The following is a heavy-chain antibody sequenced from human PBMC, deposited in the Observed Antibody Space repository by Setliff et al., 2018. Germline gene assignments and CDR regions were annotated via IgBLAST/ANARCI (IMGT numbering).Heavy chain of an antibody. CDR2: IKSSREGATS. CDR3: ATGPRDSRNYLTWLGS. J-gene: IGHJ5*01. CDR1: GITFINAW. V-gene: IGHV3-15*01. Sequence: GSLRLSCPVSGITFINAWMTWVRQAPGKGPEWVGRIKSSREGATSDYGAPAKGRFTISRDDSKQMIFLQMHNLKTEDTGFYYCATGPRDSRNYLTWLGSWGQGTLVTSPQ. D-gene: IGHD3-22*01.